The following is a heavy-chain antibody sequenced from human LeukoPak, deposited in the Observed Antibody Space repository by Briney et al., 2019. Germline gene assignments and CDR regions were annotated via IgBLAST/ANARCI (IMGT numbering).Heavy chain of an antibody. D-gene: IGHD2-8*01. Sequence: GASVNLSCKSSGYTFTIYGISWVRHAPGQGLEWMGWISAYNSNTNYAQKLQGRVTMTTDTSTNTAYMELRSLRSDDTAVYYCARGYCTNGVCYTYFDYWGQGTLVTVSS. CDR3: ARGYCTNGVCYTYFDY. CDR2: ISAYNSNT. CDR1: GYTFTIYG. J-gene: IGHJ4*02. V-gene: IGHV1-18*01.